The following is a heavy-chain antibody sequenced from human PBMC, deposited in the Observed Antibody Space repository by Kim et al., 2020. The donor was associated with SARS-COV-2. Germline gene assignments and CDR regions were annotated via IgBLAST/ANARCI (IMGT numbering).Heavy chain of an antibody. CDR1: GFTFSSYA. V-gene: IGHV3-23*01. J-gene: IGHJ6*02. D-gene: IGHD1-26*01. Sequence: GGSLRLSCAASGFTFSSYAMSWVRQAPGKGLEWVSAISGSGGSTYYADSVKGRFTISRDNSKNTLYLQMNSLRAEDTAVYYCAKDSRLGGSYFALDYYYGMDVWGQGTTVTVSS. CDR2: ISGSGGST. CDR3: AKDSRLGGSYFALDYYYGMDV.